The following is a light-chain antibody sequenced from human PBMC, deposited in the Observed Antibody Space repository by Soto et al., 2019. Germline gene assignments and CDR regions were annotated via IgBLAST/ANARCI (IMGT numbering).Light chain of an antibody. V-gene: IGKV4-1*01. CDR2: WAS. J-gene: IGKJ4*01. Sequence: DIVMTQSPDSLAVSLDESAAINFKSGQCDLDSSSNNNQLAWYQQKTGQPPKLLIYWASTRESGVPDRFSGSGSGPDFTLTISILQAEDVAIYYCQQYYSPPLTFGGENKVEIK. CDR1: QCDLDSSSNNNQ. CDR3: QQYYSPPLT.